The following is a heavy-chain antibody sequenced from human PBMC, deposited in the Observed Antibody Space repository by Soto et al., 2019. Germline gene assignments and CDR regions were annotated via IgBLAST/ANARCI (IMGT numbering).Heavy chain of an antibody. J-gene: IGHJ2*01. CDR2: IYYSGST. CDR3: ASFFFQAEDGIRDVRSVSAFLLNRSSDL. V-gene: IGHV4-39*01. Sequence: PPGKSLEWLGRIYYSGSTYYNPSRQSRVTISADTSKNQFSLKLSSVTAADTAVYYCASFFFQAEDGIRDVRSVSAFLLNRSSDL. D-gene: IGHD3-10*02.